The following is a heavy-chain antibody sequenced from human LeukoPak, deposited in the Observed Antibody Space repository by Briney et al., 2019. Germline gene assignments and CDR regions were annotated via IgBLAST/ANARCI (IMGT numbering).Heavy chain of an antibody. CDR1: GGSFSGYY. CDR3: QSRYLEYLLDY. V-gene: IGHV4-34*01. Sequence: SETLSLTCAVYGGSFSGYYWSRTRQPPGKGLEWIGEINHSGSTNYNPSLKSRVTISVDTSKNQFSLKLSSATAADTAIYYCQSRYLEYLLDYWGQGTLVTVSS. CDR2: INHSGST. J-gene: IGHJ4*02. D-gene: IGHD3-3*01.